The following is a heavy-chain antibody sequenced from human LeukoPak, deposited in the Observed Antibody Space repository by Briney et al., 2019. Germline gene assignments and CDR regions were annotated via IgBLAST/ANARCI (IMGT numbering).Heavy chain of an antibody. J-gene: IGHJ4*02. CDR3: ARFSSSWIFDY. D-gene: IGHD6-13*01. CDR1: GGSISSGGYY. Sequence: PSETLSLTCTVSGGSISSGGYYWSWIRQHPGKGLEWIGYIYYSGSTYFNPSLKSRVTISVDTSKNQFSLKLSSVTAADTAVYYCARFSSSWIFDYWGQGTLVTVSS. CDR2: IYYSGST. V-gene: IGHV4-30-4*08.